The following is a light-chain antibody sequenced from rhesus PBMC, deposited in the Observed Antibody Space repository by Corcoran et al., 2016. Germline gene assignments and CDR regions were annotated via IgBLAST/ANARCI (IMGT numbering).Light chain of an antibody. CDR2: DAS. V-gene: IGKV1-38*01. CDR1: QGISSY. CDR3: QQRKSFPRT. Sequence: DIQLTQSPSSLSASVGDRVTITCRASQGISSYLAWYQQKSEKAPKLLIADASNLQNGVPSRFSGSGSGTDFTRTINSLQPEDFATYYCQQRKSFPRTCGQGTKVEIK. J-gene: IGKJ1*01.